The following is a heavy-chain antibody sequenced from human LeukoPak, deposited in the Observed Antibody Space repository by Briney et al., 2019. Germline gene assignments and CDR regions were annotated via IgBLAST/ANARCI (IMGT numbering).Heavy chain of an antibody. J-gene: IGHJ3*02. CDR2: INPNSGGT. CDR1: GYTFTGYY. V-gene: IGHV1-2*02. D-gene: IGHD6-13*01. Sequence: AASVKVSCKASGYTFTGYYMHWVRQAPGQGLEWMGWINPNSGGTNYAQKFQGRVTMTRDTSISTAYMELRSLRSDDTAVYYCARDHGSSWPPDAFDIWGQGTMVTVSS. CDR3: ARDHGSSWPPDAFDI.